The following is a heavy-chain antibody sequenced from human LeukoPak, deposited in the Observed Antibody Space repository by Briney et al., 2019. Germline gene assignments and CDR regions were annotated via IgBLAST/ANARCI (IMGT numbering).Heavy chain of an antibody. CDR1: GFTFSSYS. CDR2: ISSSSSYI. Sequence: GGSLRLSCAASGFTFSSYSMNWVRQAPGKGLEWVSSISSSSSYIYYADSVKGRFTISRDNAKNSLYLQMNSLRAGDTAVYYCAKSGAWDYADYWGQGTLVTVSS. D-gene: IGHD3-3*01. CDR3: AKSGAWDYADY. J-gene: IGHJ4*02. V-gene: IGHV3-21*04.